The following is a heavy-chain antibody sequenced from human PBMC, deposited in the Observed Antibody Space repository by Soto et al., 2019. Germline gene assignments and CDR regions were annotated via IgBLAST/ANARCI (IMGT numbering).Heavy chain of an antibody. CDR3: ATYYGSGSYFPDHYYNGMDV. V-gene: IGHV1-69*13. D-gene: IGHD3-10*01. CDR2: IIPIFGTA. Sequence: GASVKVSCKASGGTFSSYAISWVRQAPGQGLEWMGGIIPIFGTANYAQKFQGRVTITADESTSTAYMELSSLRAEDTAVYYCATYYGSGSYFPDHYYNGMDVWGQGTTVTVSS. J-gene: IGHJ6*02. CDR1: GGTFSSYA.